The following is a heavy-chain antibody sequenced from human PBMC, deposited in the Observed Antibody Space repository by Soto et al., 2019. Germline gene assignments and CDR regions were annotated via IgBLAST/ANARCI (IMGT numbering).Heavy chain of an antibody. J-gene: IGHJ3*02. CDR3: ASLYGLDAFDI. Sequence: QVQLQESGPGLVKPSETLSLTCTVSGGSISSYYWSWIRQPPGKGLEWIGYIYYSGSTNYNPSLKXRXTXSXXTSKNQFSLKLSSVTAADTAVYYCASLYGLDAFDIWGQGTMVTVSS. V-gene: IGHV4-59*01. CDR2: IYYSGST. CDR1: GGSISSYY. D-gene: IGHD4-17*01.